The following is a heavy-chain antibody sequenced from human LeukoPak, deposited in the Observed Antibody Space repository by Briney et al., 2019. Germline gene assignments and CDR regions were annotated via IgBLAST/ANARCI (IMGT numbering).Heavy chain of an antibody. CDR2: ISAYNGNT. CDR1: GYTFTSYG. CDR3: ARDYSSGWYEFDP. J-gene: IGHJ5*02. Sequence: ASVKVSCKASGYTFTSYGISWVRQAPGQGLEWMGWISAYNGNTNYAQKLQGRVTMTTDTSTSTAYMELSSLRSEDTAVYYCARDYSSGWYEFDPWGQGTPVTVSS. D-gene: IGHD6-19*01. V-gene: IGHV1-18*01.